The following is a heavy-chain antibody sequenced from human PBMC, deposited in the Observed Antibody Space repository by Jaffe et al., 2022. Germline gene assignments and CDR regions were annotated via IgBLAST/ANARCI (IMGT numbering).Heavy chain of an antibody. Sequence: QVQLVESGGGVVQPGGSLRLSCAASGFTFSSYGMHWVRQAPGKGLEWVAFIRYDGSNKYYADSVKGRFTISRDNSKNTLYLQMNSLRAEDTAVYYCANRPAGIVGATTSYWGQGTLVTVSS. V-gene: IGHV3-30*02. CDR3: ANRPAGIVGATTSY. CDR2: IRYDGSNK. J-gene: IGHJ4*02. D-gene: IGHD1-26*01. CDR1: GFTFSSYG.